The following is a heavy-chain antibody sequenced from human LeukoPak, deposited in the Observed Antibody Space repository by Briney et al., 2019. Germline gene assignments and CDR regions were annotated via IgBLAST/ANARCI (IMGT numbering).Heavy chain of an antibody. CDR1: GFTFSSYS. D-gene: IGHD1-26*01. CDR2: ISSSSSYI. Sequence: GGSLRLSCAASGFTFSSYSMNWVRQAPGKGVEEVSSISSSSSYIYYADSVKGRFTISRDNAKNSLYLQMNSLRAEDTAVYYCAREGIVGATSEGYYYYYGMDVWGQGTTVTVSS. V-gene: IGHV3-21*01. J-gene: IGHJ6*02. CDR3: AREGIVGATSEGYYYYYGMDV.